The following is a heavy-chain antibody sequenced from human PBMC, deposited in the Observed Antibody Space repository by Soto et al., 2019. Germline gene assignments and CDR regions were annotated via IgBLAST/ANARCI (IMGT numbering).Heavy chain of an antibody. Sequence: SETLSLTCTVSGGSISSGDYYWSWIRQPPGKGLEWIGYIYYSGSTYYNPSLKSRVTTSVDTSKNQFSLKLSSVTAADTAVYYCARVADCSGGRCYFSVDYWGQGTLVT. CDR2: IYYSGST. J-gene: IGHJ4*02. CDR1: GGSISSGDYY. D-gene: IGHD2-15*01. CDR3: ARVADCSGGRCYFSVDY. V-gene: IGHV4-30-4*01.